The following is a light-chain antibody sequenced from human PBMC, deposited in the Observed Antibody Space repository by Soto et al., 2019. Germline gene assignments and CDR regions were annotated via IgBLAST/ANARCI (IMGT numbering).Light chain of an antibody. J-gene: IGLJ2*01. Sequence: QSVLTQPPSASGTPGQRVSISCSGSTSNIGSYAVDWYQQFPGTAPRLLMFGDNQRPSGVPDRFSGSKSGTSASLAISGLQSEDEAEYHCAAWDDKMNGLVFGGGTKLTV. CDR1: TSNIGSYA. CDR2: GDN. V-gene: IGLV1-44*01. CDR3: AAWDDKMNGLV.